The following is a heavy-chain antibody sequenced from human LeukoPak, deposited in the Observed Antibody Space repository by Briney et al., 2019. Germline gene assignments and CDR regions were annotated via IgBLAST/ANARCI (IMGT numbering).Heavy chain of an antibody. CDR3: VRCSGSYCFDAFDI. CDR1: GYSFTNYW. CDR2: IYPGDSDI. J-gene: IGHJ3*02. Sequence: PGESLKISCKGSGYSFTNYWIGWVRQMPGKGLEWMGIIYPGDSDIRYSPSFQGQVTISADKSISTAYLRWSSLKASDTAMYYCVRCSGSYCFDAFDIWGQGTMVTVSS. D-gene: IGHD1-26*01. V-gene: IGHV5-51*01.